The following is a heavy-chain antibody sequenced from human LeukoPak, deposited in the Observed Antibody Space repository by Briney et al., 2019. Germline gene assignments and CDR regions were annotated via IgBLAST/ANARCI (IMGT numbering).Heavy chain of an antibody. J-gene: IGHJ3*02. V-gene: IGHV4-59*08. CDR2: IYYSGST. CDR3: ARHRGHAPPKDAFDI. D-gene: IGHD3-10*01. Sequence: SETLSLTCTVSGGSMSSYYWSWIRQPPGKGLEWIGYIYYSGSTNYNPSLKSRVTISVDTSKSQFSLKLSSVTAADTAVYYCARHRGHAPPKDAFDIWGQGTMVTVSS. CDR1: GGSMSSYY.